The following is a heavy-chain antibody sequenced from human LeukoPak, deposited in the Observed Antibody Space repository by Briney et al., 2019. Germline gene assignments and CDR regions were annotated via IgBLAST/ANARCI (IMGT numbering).Heavy chain of an antibody. V-gene: IGHV3-7*02. CDR2: IKQDGSEK. D-gene: IGHD6-19*01. J-gene: IGHJ4*02. Sequence: PGGSLRLPCAASGFTFSSYWMSWVRQAPGKGLEWVANIKQDGSEKYYVDSVKGRFTISRDNSKNTLYLQMDSLRAEDTAVYYCARSGGRGWYPADYWGQGTLVTVSS. CDR3: ARSGGRGWYPADY. CDR1: GFTFSSYW.